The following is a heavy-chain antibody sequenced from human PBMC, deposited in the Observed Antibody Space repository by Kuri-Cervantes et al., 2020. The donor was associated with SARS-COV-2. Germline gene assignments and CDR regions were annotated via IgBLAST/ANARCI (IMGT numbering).Heavy chain of an antibody. D-gene: IGHD2-2*01. CDR1: GYTFASYG. Sequence: ASVKVSCKASGYTFASYGISWVRQAPGQGLEWMGWISAYNGNTNYAQKLQGRVTMTTDTSTSTAYMELRSLRSEDTAVYYCARAVPAAPNDAFDIWGQGTMVTVSS. J-gene: IGHJ3*02. CDR2: ISAYNGNT. CDR3: ARAVPAAPNDAFDI. V-gene: IGHV1-18*01.